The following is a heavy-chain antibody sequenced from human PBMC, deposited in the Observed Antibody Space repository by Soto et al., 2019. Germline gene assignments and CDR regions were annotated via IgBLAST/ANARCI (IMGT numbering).Heavy chain of an antibody. V-gene: IGHV4-59*02. J-gene: IGHJ6*02. CDR3: ARGRRSPTDYYGLDV. Sequence: QVQLQESGPGLVKPSETLSLTCSVSGDSVSSYYWSWIRQPPGTGLEWIGYVYYDGSTNYNPSLEPRVTISIDTSKNQVSLKLNSVTAADTAVYHCARGRRSPTDYYGLDVWGQGTTVAVSS. CDR2: VYYDGST. CDR1: GDSVSSYY. D-gene: IGHD1-26*01.